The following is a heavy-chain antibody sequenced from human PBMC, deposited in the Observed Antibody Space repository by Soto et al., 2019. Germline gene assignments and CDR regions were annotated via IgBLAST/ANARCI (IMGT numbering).Heavy chain of an antibody. V-gene: IGHV4-31*03. CDR2: IYYSGTT. D-gene: IGHD1-26*01. CDR3: ARVVSGSYFDC. Sequence: QVQLEESGPGLVKASQTLSLTCTVSGGPISTGGHFWSWIRQHPKKGLEWIGYIYYSGTTHDNASLKSRATVSVDTSKNQFSLELTSVTAADTAVYYCARVVSGSYFDCWGQGTVVTVSS. J-gene: IGHJ4*02. CDR1: GGPISTGGHF.